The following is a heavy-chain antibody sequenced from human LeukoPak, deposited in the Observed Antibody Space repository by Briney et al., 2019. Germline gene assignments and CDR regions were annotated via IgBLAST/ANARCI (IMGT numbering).Heavy chain of an antibody. CDR1: GFTFSSYS. CDR2: ISSASNTI. CDR3: VKAAYYDTSGRYYFDY. Sequence: PGESLRLSCAASGFTFSSYSMNWVRQAPGKGLEWVSYISSASNTIYYADSVKGRFTISRDNAKNSLCLQMDSLRPEDMALYCCVKAAYYDTSGRYYFDYWGQGTLVTVSS. V-gene: IGHV3-48*04. D-gene: IGHD3-22*01. J-gene: IGHJ4*02.